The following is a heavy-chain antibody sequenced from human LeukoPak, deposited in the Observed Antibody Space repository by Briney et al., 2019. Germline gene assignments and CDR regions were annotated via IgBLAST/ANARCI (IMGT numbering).Heavy chain of an antibody. D-gene: IGHD6-13*01. CDR3: AKGMGIAARKVGGVIDY. J-gene: IGHJ4*02. Sequence: MSGGSVRLCCAASGFTFSDYYMSWIRQAPGKGLEWVSYISSSGSTIYYAGSVKGRFTISRDNAKNSLYLQMNSLRAEDTAVYYCAKGMGIAARKVGGVIDYWGQGTLVTVSS. CDR1: GFTFSDYY. V-gene: IGHV3-11*04. CDR2: ISSSGSTI.